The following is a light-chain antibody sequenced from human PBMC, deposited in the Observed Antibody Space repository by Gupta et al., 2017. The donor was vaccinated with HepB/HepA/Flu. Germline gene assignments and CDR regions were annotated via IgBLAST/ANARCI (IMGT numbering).Light chain of an antibody. CDR1: QSLLQSNGNNY. Sequence: DIVMTQSPLSLPVTPGESASISCRSSQSLLQSNGNNYLDWFVQKPGQSPQLLIYLGSNRASVVPDRFSGSGSVTDFTLKINRVEAEDVGVYYCMENLQAPFTFGPGTKVDVK. V-gene: IGKV2-28*01. CDR3: MENLQAPFT. J-gene: IGKJ3*01. CDR2: LGS.